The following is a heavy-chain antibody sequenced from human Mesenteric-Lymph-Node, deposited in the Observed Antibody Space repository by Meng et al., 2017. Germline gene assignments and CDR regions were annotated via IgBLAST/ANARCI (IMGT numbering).Heavy chain of an antibody. D-gene: IGHD5-24*01. CDR3: ARGQRDGYDRY. CDR2: INVYNGNT. Sequence: QGQLVQSGAEVKKPGASVKVSCKASGYTLTGDGFSWVRQAPGQGLEWMGWINVYNGNTNYAQKFQGRVTMTRNTSISTAYMELSSLRSEDTAVYYCARGQRDGYDRYWGQGTLVTVSS. CDR1: GYTLTGDG. V-gene: IGHV1-18*01. J-gene: IGHJ4*02.